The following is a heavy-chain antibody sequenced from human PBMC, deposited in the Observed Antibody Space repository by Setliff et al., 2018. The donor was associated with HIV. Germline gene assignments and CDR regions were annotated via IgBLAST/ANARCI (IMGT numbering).Heavy chain of an antibody. J-gene: IGHJ4*02. CDR1: GFTFSSYW. D-gene: IGHD5-18*01. CDR2: INSDGSSA. V-gene: IGHV3-74*01. Sequence: GESLKISCAASGFTFSSYWMHWVRQAPEKGLAWVSRINSDGSSASYADSVKGRFTIFRDNARNTLYLQMNSLKAEDTAVYYCARDLGLGNSYGRTDYWGQGTLVTVSS. CDR3: ARDLGLGNSYGRTDY.